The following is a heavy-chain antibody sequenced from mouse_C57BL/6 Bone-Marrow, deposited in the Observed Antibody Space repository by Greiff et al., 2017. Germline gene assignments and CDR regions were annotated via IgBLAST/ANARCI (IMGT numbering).Heavy chain of an antibody. CDR2: IHPNSGST. CDR3: ARGDTTVNWYFDV. D-gene: IGHD1-1*01. Sequence: QVQLKQPGAELVKPGASVKLSCKASGYTFTSYWMHWVKQRPGQGLEWIGMIHPNSGSTNYNEKFKSKATLTVDKSSSTAYMQLSSLTSEDSAVYYCARGDTTVNWYFDVWGTGTTVTVSS. V-gene: IGHV1-64*01. CDR1: GYTFTSYW. J-gene: IGHJ1*03.